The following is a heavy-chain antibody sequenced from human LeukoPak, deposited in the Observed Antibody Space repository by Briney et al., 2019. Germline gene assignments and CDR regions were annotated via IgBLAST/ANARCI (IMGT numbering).Heavy chain of an antibody. Sequence: PGGSLRLSCAASGFTFSSCAMSWVRQAPGKGLEWVSGISGRGGSTYYADSVKGRFTISRDNSKNTLYLQMNSLGAEDTAIYYCATAPGGSGSYLGWYYFDYWGQGTLVTVSS. CDR1: GFTFSSCA. D-gene: IGHD1-26*01. V-gene: IGHV3-23*01. CDR2: ISGRGGST. J-gene: IGHJ4*02. CDR3: ATAPGGSGSYLGWYYFDY.